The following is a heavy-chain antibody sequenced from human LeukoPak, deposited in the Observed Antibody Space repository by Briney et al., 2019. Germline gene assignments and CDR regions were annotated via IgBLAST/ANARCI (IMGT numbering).Heavy chain of an antibody. CDR3: ARAITIFGVVIIDY. CDR2: IYTSGST. D-gene: IGHD3-3*01. V-gene: IGHV4-4*07. Sequence: SETLSLTCTVSGGSISSYYWSWIRQPAGKGLEWIGRIYTSGSTNYNPSLKSRVTMSVDTSKNQFSLKLSSVTAADTAVYYCARAITIFGVVIIDYWGQGTLVTVSS. J-gene: IGHJ4*02. CDR1: GGSISSYY.